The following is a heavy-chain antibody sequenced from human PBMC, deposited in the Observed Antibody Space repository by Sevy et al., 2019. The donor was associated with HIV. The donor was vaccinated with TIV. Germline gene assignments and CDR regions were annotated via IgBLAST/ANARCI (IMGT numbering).Heavy chain of an antibody. J-gene: IGHJ5*02. CDR2: ISHDGMNE. Sequence: GGSLRLSCTASEFTFSDYVMHWVRQTPGKGLEWVAIISHDGMNEDYADSVKGRFAISRDNSKNTLYLQMNRLRPDDTAVYFCVKEGALHRNIRYCFGENCFYNWFDTWGQGVLVTVSS. V-gene: IGHV3-30*09. CDR3: VKEGALHRNIRYCFGENCFYNWFDT. D-gene: IGHD2-15*01. CDR1: EFTFSDYV.